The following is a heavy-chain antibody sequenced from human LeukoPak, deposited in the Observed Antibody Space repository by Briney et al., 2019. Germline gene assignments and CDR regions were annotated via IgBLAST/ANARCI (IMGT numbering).Heavy chain of an antibody. Sequence: SQTLSLTCTVSGGSISSGGYYWSWIRQPPGKGLEWIGYIYNSGSTYYNPSLKSRVTISVDRSKNQFSLKLSSVTAADTAVYYCAGEPPLRVLDAVTMNAFDIWGQGTMVTVSS. V-gene: IGHV4-30-2*01. J-gene: IGHJ3*02. D-gene: IGHD4-17*01. CDR3: AGEPPLRVLDAVTMNAFDI. CDR1: GGSISSGGYY. CDR2: IYNSGST.